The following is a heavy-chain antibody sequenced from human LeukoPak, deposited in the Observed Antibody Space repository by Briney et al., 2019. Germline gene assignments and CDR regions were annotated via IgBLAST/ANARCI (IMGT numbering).Heavy chain of an antibody. D-gene: IGHD5-18*01. J-gene: IGHJ5*02. CDR3: AREAHSYGLFNWFDP. CDR2: IIPIFGTA. V-gene: IGHV1-69*13. CDR1: GGTFSSYA. Sequence: ASVKVSCKASGGTFSSYAISWVRQAPGQGLEWMGGIIPIFGTANYAQKFQGRVTITADESTSTAYMELSSLRSEDTAVYCCAREAHSYGLFNWFDPWGQGTLVTVSS.